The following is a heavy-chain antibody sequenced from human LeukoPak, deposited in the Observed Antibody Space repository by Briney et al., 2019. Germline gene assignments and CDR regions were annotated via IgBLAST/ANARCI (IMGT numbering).Heavy chain of an antibody. CDR1: GFTFSSYA. Sequence: GGSLRLSCAASGFTFSSYAMSWVRQAPGKGLEWVSAISGSGSAIYYADSVKGRFTISRDNAKNSLYLQMNSLRAEDTAVYYCARCHRAFDIWGQGTMVTVSS. V-gene: IGHV3-21*04. CDR3: ARCHRAFDI. CDR2: ISGSGSAI. J-gene: IGHJ3*02.